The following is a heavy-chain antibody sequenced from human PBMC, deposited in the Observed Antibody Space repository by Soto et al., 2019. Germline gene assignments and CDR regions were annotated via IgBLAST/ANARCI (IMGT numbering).Heavy chain of an antibody. CDR3: ARQRWLQFSFSGWFDP. D-gene: IGHD5-12*01. V-gene: IGHV3-30*03. CDR2: ISYDGSNK. J-gene: IGHJ5*02. Sequence: GGPHRLSCGASGFNFGDYGVHWVRQAPGKGLEWVAIISYDGSNKYYADSVKGRFTISRDISKNTLYLQMNSLKASDTAMYYCARQRWLQFSFSGWFDPWGQGTLVTVSS. CDR1: GFNFGDYG.